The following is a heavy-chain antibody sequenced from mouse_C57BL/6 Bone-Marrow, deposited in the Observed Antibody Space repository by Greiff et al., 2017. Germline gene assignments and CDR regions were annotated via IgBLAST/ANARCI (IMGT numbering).Heavy chain of an antibody. CDR2: IDPSDSYT. J-gene: IGHJ2*01. CDR1: GYTFTSYW. V-gene: IGHV1-69*01. D-gene: IGHD2-3*01. CDR3: AREGYDGYYFYLDY. Sequence: QVQLQQPGAELVMPGASVKLSCKASGYTFTSYWMHWVKQRPGQGLEWIGEIDPSDSYTNYNQKFKGKSTLTVDKSSSTAYMQLSSLTSEDSAVYYCAREGYDGYYFYLDYWGQGTTLTVSS.